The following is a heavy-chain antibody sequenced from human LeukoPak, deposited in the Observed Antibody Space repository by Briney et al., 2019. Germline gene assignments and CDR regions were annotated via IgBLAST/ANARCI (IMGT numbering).Heavy chain of an antibody. J-gene: IGHJ4*02. CDR2: IYYSGST. D-gene: IGHD3-22*01. CDR3: ARLGYYYDSSGYYSGYFDY. V-gene: IGHV4-59*01. CDR1: GGSISSYY. Sequence: SETLSLTCTVSGGSISSYYWSWIRQPPGKGLEWIGYIYYSGSTDYNPSLKSRVTISVDTSKNQFSLKLSSETAADTAVYYCARLGYYYDSSGYYSGYFDYWGQGTLVTVSS.